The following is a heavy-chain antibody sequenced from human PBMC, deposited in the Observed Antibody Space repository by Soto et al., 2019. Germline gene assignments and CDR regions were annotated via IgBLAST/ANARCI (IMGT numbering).Heavy chain of an antibody. V-gene: IGHV1-18*01. Sequence: QVQLVQSGAEVKKPGASVKVSCKASGYTFSSYGITWVRQAPGQGLEWMGWINAYNGNTNYAQKLQGRVTMTTDTSTTTAFMELRSLRSDDTAVYYCARLTKGGNYFYVLDVWGQGTTVTVSS. CDR3: ARLTKGGNYFYVLDV. D-gene: IGHD1-1*01. CDR1: GYTFSSYG. J-gene: IGHJ6*02. CDR2: INAYNGNT.